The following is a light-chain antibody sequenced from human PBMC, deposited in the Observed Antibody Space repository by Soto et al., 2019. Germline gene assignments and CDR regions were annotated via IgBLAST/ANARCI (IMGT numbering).Light chain of an antibody. CDR3: SSHTSYSTRV. J-gene: IGLJ1*01. CDR1: SSDVGGYNY. V-gene: IGLV2-14*01. CDR2: EVS. Sequence: QSALTQPASVSESPGQSIAISCTGTSSDVGGYNYVSWYQQHPGKAPKLMIHEVSNRPSGISDRFSGSKSGNTASLTISGLQADDEADYYCSSHTSYSTRVFGTGTKLTVL.